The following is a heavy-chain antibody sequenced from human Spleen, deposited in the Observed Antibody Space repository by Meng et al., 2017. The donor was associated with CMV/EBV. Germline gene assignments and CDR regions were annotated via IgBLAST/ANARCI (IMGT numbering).Heavy chain of an antibody. CDR1: GYTLTDLS. V-gene: IGHV1-24*01. CDR3: VTDDLCSGGDCSVGY. CDR2: FDPEDGET. D-gene: IGHD2-21*02. Sequence: SGYTLTDLSIQWVRQAPGKGLEWMGGFDPEDGETIFAQKFQGRVTLTEDTSTNTAYMELSNLRSEDTAVYYYVTDDLCSGGDCSVGYWGQGTLVTVSS. J-gene: IGHJ4*02.